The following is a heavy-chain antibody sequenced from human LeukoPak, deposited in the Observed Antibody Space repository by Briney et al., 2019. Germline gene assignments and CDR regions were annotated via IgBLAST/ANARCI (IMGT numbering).Heavy chain of an antibody. J-gene: IGHJ4*02. V-gene: IGHV3-48*04. CDR3: ARAPHLPDIVVVPAAINLDY. CDR2: ISSSSSTI. D-gene: IGHD2-2*02. CDR1: GFTFSSYS. Sequence: GGSLRLSCAASGFTFSSYSMNWVRQAPGKGLEWASYISSSSSTIYYADSVKGRFTVSRDNAKNSLYLQMNSLRAEDTAVYYCARAPHLPDIVVVPAAINLDYWGQGTLVTVSS.